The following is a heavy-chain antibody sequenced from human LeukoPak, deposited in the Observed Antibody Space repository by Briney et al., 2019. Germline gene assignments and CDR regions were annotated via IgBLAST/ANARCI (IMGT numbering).Heavy chain of an antibody. CDR2: ISPNSGDT. Sequence: ASVKVSCKASGYTFTGYYLHWVRQAPGQGLEWMGWISPNSGDTNSAQKFQGRVTMTRDTSISTAYMELSRLRSDDTAFYYCARDGNFDYWGQGTLVTVSS. CDR3: ARDGNFDY. D-gene: IGHD4-23*01. CDR1: GYTFTGYY. V-gene: IGHV1-2*02. J-gene: IGHJ4*02.